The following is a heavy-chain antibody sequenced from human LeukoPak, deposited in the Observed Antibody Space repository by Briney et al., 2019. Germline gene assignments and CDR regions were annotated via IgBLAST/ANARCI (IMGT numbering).Heavy chain of an antibody. CDR1: GYTFTSYY. CDR3: ARDSKTGDYDY. J-gene: IGHJ4*02. CDR2: INTNTGNP. Sequence: ASVKVSCKASGYTFTSYYMHWVRQAPGQGLEWMGWINTNTGNPTYAQGFTGRFVFSLDTSVSTAYLQISSLKAEDTAVYYCARDSKTGDYDYWGQGTLVTVSS. D-gene: IGHD7-27*01. V-gene: IGHV7-4-1*02.